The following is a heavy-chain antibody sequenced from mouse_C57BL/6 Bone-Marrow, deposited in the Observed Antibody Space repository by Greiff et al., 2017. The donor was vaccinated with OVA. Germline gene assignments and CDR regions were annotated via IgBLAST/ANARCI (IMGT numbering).Heavy chain of an antibody. CDR1: GYTFTGYW. Sequence: VQLQQSGAELMKPGASVKLSCKATGYTFTGYWIEWVKQRPGHGLEWIGEILRGSGSTNYHENFKGKATFTADTSSNTAYMQLSSLTTEDSAIYSCARKWVLPLYAMAYWGQGTSVTVSS. D-gene: IGHD2-3*01. CDR2: ILRGSGST. CDR3: ARKWVLPLYAMAY. V-gene: IGHV1-9*01. J-gene: IGHJ4*01.